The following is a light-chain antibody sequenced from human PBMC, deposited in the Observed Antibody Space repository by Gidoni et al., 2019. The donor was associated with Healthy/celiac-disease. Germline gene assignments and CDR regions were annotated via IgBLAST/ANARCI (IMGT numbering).Light chain of an antibody. CDR2: DAS. Sequence: EIVFTHSPATLSLSPGERATLSCRASQSVSSYLAWYQQKPGQAPRLLIYDASNRATGIPARFSGSGSGTEFTLTISSLEPEDFAVYYCQQRSNWPPLITFGQGTRLEIK. CDR1: QSVSSY. CDR3: QQRSNWPPLIT. V-gene: IGKV3-11*01. J-gene: IGKJ5*01.